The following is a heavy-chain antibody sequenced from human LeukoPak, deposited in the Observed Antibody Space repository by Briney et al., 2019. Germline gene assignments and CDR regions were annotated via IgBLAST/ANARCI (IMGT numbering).Heavy chain of an antibody. CDR2: INHSGST. CDR3: ARRVWIQLWLPSYYFDY. J-gene: IGHJ4*02. Sequence: PSETLSLTCAVYGGSFSGYYWSWIRQPPGKGLEWIGEINHSGSTNYNPSLKSRVTISVDTSKNQFSLKLSSVTAADTAVYYCARRVWIQLWLPSYYFDYWGQGTLVTVSS. V-gene: IGHV4-34*01. D-gene: IGHD5-18*01. CDR1: GGSFSGYY.